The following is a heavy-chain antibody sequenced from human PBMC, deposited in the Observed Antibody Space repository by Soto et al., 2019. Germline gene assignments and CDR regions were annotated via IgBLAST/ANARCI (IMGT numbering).Heavy chain of an antibody. V-gene: IGHV3-48*02. CDR3: ARDLGSSWSYYYYYGMDV. CDR2: ISSSSSTI. CDR1: GFTFSSYS. Sequence: EVQLVESGGGLVQPGGSLRLSCAASGFTFSSYSMNWVRQAPGKGLEWVSYISSSSSTIYYADSVKGRFTISRDNAKNSRYLQMNSLRDEDTSVYYCARDLGSSWSYYYYYGMDVWGQGNTVTVSS. D-gene: IGHD6-13*01. J-gene: IGHJ6*02.